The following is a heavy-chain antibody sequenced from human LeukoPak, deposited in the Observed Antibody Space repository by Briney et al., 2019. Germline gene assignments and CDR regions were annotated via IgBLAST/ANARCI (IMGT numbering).Heavy chain of an antibody. CDR2: ISYDGSNK. CDR1: GFTFSSYA. CDR3: ARAERGYSYGYVSYYYMDV. Sequence: PGGSLRLSCAASGFTFSSYAMHWVRQAPGKGLEWVAVISYDGSNKYYADSVKGRFTISRDNSKNTLYLQMNSLRAEDTAVYYCARAERGYSYGYVSYYYMDVWGKGTTVTVSS. D-gene: IGHD5-18*01. V-gene: IGHV3-30*04. J-gene: IGHJ6*03.